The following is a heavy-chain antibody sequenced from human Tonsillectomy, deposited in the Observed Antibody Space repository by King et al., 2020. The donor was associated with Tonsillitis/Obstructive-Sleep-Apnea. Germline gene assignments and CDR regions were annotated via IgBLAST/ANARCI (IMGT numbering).Heavy chain of an antibody. D-gene: IGHD3-3*01. V-gene: IGHV1-18*01. J-gene: IGHJ5*02. CDR3: ARDVRSYYDFLSGYFQGDCWFDP. CDR1: GYTFTSYG. Sequence: QLVQSGAEVKKPGASVKVSCKASGYTFTSYGISWVRQAPGQGLEWMGWISAYNGNTNYAQKLQGRVTMTTDTSTSTAYMELGSLRSDDTAVYYCARDVRSYYDFLSGYFQGDCWFDPWGQGTLVTVSS. CDR2: ISAYNGNT.